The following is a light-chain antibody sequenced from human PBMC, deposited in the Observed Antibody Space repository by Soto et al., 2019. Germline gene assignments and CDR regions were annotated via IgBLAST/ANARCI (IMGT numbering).Light chain of an antibody. CDR3: QHYGDSPRFT. V-gene: IGKV3-20*01. J-gene: IGKJ3*01. CDR2: GAS. Sequence: EIELTQSPDTLSLSPGDRATLSCGASQSVSSSHLAWYQQKPGQAPRLLIYGASSRATGIPDRFSGSGSGTDFSLTISRLASEDFAVYYCQHYGDSPRFTFGPGTTVDIK. CDR1: QSVSSSH.